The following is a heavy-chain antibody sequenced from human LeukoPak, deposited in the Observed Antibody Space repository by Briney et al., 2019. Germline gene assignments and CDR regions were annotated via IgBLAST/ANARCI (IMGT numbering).Heavy chain of an antibody. V-gene: IGHV4-4*07. J-gene: IGHJ3*02. CDR3: ARLLSRGSSRAFDI. CDR1: GGSISSYY. CDR2: IYTSGST. D-gene: IGHD6-6*01. Sequence: SETLSLTCTVSGGSISSYYWSWIRQPAGKGLEWIGRIYTSGSTNYNPSLKSRVTMSVDTSKNQFSLKLSSVTAADTAVYYYARLLSRGSSRAFDIWGQGTMVTVSS.